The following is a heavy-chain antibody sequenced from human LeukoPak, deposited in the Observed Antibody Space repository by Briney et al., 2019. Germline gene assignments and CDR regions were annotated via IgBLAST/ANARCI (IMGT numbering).Heavy chain of an antibody. CDR2: IDKDGTET. D-gene: IGHD5-24*01. CDR1: GFAFPTYW. Sequence: GGSLRLSCAASGFAFPTYWMVWVRQAPGKGLEWVASIDKDGTETAYGDSVKGRFTISRDNVRYSLYLQMNSLRVEDTAVYYSTRDLVWLQLEYWGQGALVTVSS. CDR3: TRDLVWLQLEY. V-gene: IGHV3-7*01. J-gene: IGHJ4*02.